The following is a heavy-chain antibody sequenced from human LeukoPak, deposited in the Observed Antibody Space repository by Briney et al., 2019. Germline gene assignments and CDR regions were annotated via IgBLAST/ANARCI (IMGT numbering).Heavy chain of an antibody. V-gene: IGHV1-2*02. CDR2: INPNSGDT. Sequence: GASVKVSCKASGYTFTGYYMHWVRQAPGQGLEWMGWINPNSGDTKYAQKFQGRVTMTRDTSISTAYMELSRLRSDDTAVYYCARNNIQNYFDYWGQGTLVTVSS. CDR3: ARNNIQNYFDY. D-gene: IGHD1/OR15-1a*01. CDR1: GYTFTGYY. J-gene: IGHJ4*02.